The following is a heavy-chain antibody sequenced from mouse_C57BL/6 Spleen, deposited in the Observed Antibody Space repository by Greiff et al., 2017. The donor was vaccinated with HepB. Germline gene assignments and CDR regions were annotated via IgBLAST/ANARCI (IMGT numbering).Heavy chain of an antibody. CDR1: GYTFTSYT. Sequence: VQLQQSGAELARPGASVKMSCKASGYTFTSYTMHWVKQRPGQGLEWIGYINPSSGYTKYNQKFKDKATLTADKSSSTAYMQLSSLTSEDSAVYYCERSGGPYDGYYEGWFAYWGQGTLVTVSA. CDR3: ERSGGPYDGYYEGWFAY. J-gene: IGHJ3*01. D-gene: IGHD2-3*01. CDR2: INPSSGYT. V-gene: IGHV1-4*01.